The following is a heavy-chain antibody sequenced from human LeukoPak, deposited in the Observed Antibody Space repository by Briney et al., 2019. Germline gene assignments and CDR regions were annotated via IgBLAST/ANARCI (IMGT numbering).Heavy chain of an antibody. V-gene: IGHV4-59*01. D-gene: IGHD6-13*01. CDR3: ARMKIAAAPTPFDY. CDR1: GGSISNYY. CDR2: IYYSGST. Sequence: SETLSLTCTVSGGSISNYYWSWIRQPPGKGLEWIAYIYYSGSTNYNPSLKSRVTISVDTSRNQFSLKLSSVTAADTAVYYCARMKIAAAPTPFDYWGQGTLVTVSS. J-gene: IGHJ4*02.